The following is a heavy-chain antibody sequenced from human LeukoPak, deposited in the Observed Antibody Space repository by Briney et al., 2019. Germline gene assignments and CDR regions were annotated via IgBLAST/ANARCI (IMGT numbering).Heavy chain of an antibody. Sequence: SETLSLTCAVYGGSFSGYYWSWIRQPPGKGLEWIGEINHSGSTNHNPSLKSRVTISVDTSKNQFSLRLSSVTAADTAVYYCARRPGIAVGGGGYLDVWGKGTTVTVSS. CDR2: INHSGST. D-gene: IGHD6-13*01. V-gene: IGHV4-34*01. J-gene: IGHJ6*03. CDR3: ARRPGIAVGGGGYLDV. CDR1: GGSFSGYY.